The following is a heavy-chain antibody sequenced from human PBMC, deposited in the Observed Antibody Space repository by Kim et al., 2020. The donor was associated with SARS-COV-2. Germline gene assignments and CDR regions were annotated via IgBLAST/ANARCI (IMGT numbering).Heavy chain of an antibody. CDR3: ATAVTSSSSSY. V-gene: IGHV3-7*01. CDR1: GFTFSSYW. CDR2: IKDDGSEK. J-gene: IGHJ4*02. D-gene: IGHD6-6*01. Sequence: GGSLRLSCAASGFTFSSYWMNWVRQAPGKGLEWVANIKDDGSEKSYVDSVRGRFTISRDNAKNSLYLQMNSLRAEDTAVYYCATAVTSSSSSYWGQGTL.